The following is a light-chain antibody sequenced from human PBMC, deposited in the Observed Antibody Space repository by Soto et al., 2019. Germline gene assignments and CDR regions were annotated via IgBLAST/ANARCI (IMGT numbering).Light chain of an antibody. CDR1: QSVSSN. CDR2: GAS. CDR3: QQYNKWPPLT. V-gene: IGKV3-15*01. J-gene: IGKJ4*01. Sequence: EIVMTQSPATLSVSPGERATLSCRASQSVSSNLAWYQQKPGQAPRLLIYGASTRATGVPARFSGSGSGTEFTLTISSLQSEDFVVYYCQQYNKWPPLTFGGGTKVEI.